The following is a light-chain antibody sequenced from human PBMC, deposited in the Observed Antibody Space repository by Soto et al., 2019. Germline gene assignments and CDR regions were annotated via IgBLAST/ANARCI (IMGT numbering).Light chain of an antibody. CDR2: GAS. CDR3: QQYGSLPSIT. Sequence: IAVTQSPGTLSLTTGERATLSCRASQSVSSSYLAWYQQKPGQAPRLLIYGASSRATGIPDRFSGSGSGTDFTLTISRLEPEDFAVYYCQQYGSLPSITFCQGTRLEI. J-gene: IGKJ5*01. CDR1: QSVSSSY. V-gene: IGKV3-20*01.